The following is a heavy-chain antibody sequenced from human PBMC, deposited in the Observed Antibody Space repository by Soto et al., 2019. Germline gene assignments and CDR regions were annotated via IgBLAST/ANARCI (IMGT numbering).Heavy chain of an antibody. J-gene: IGHJ4*02. Sequence: GGSLRLSCAASGFTFSSYGMHWVRQAPGKGLEWVVVIWYDGSNKYYADSVKGRFTISRDNSKNTLYLQMNSLRAEDTAVYYCARKGIAARRDFDYWGQGTLVTVSS. V-gene: IGHV3-33*01. CDR3: ARKGIAARRDFDY. CDR1: GFTFSSYG. CDR2: IWYDGSNK. D-gene: IGHD6-6*01.